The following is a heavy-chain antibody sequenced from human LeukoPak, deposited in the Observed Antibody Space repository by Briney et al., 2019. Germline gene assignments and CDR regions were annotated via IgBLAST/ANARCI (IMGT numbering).Heavy chain of an antibody. J-gene: IGHJ4*02. V-gene: IGHV3-11*04. Sequence: NPGGSLRLSCAASGFTFSDYYMSWIRQAPGKGLEWVSYISSSGSTIYYADSVKGRFTISRDNAKNTLYLQMGSLRAEDMAVYYCARGFDSDYGDSEFDYWGQGTLVTVSS. CDR3: ARGFDSDYGDSEFDY. CDR1: GFTFSDYY. CDR2: ISSSGSTI. D-gene: IGHD4-17*01.